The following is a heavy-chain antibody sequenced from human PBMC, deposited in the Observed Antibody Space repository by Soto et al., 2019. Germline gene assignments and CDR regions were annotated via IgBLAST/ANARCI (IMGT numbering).Heavy chain of an antibody. CDR3: AGDGDCSGSYFPQALDS. Sequence: GXSVKVSCKASVGTLSSYAISWVRQAPGQGLEWMGGIIPIFGTANYAQKFQGRVTITADESTSTGYMELSRLRSEYTAVYYCAGDGDCSGSYFPQALDSSGQGTLATVSS. CDR2: IIPIFGTA. CDR1: VGTLSSYA. J-gene: IGHJ4*02. D-gene: IGHD3-10*02. V-gene: IGHV1-69*13.